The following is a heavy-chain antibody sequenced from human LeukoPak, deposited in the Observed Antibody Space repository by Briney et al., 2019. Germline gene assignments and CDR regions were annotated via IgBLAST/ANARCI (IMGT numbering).Heavy chain of an antibody. CDR3: ARHWGRDTFDI. D-gene: IGHD3-16*01. V-gene: IGHV4-39*01. CDR1: GGSISSSSYY. J-gene: IGHJ3*02. CDR2: IYYSGST. Sequence: SETLSLTFTVSGGSISSSSYYWGWIRQPPGKGLEWIGSIYYSGSTYYNPSLMSRVTIPVDTSKNQFSLKLNSVTAADTAVYYCARHWGRDTFDIWGQGTMVTVSS.